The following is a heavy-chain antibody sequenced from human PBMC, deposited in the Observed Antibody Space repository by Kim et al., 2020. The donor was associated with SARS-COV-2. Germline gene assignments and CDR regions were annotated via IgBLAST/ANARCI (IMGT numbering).Heavy chain of an antibody. V-gene: IGHV4-34*01. CDR3: ARGLPGY. CDR1: GGSFNGYS. Sequence: SETLSLTCAAYGGSFNGYSWHWIRQSPGKGLEWIGQINHSGDTKYNPSVKSRVTISIDTSKSQFSLKLRSVTAADTAVYFCARGLPGYWGQGTLVTVSS. J-gene: IGHJ4*02. CDR2: INHSGDT.